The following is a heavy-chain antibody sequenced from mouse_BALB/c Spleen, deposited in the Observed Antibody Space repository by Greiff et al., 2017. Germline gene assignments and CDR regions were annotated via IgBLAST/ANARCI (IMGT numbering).Heavy chain of an antibody. D-gene: IGHD1-1*01. V-gene: IGHV3-6*02. CDR2: ISYDGSN. Sequence: ESGPGLVKPSQSLSLTCSVTGYSITSGYYWNWIRQFPGNKLEWMGYISYDGSNNYNPSLKNRISITRDTSKNQFFLKLNSVTTEDTATYYCARDRDMGSSSAWFAYWGQGTLVTVSA. J-gene: IGHJ3*01. CDR1: GYSITSGYY. CDR3: ARDRDMGSSSAWFAY.